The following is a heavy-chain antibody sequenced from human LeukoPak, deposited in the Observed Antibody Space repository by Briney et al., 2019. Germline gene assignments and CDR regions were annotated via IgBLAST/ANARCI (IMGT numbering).Heavy chain of an antibody. CDR3: ARYAHSSSWAGYFQH. CDR2: IIPIFGTA. J-gene: IGHJ1*01. D-gene: IGHD6-13*01. Sequence: SVKVSCKASGGTFSSYAISWVRQAPGQGLEWMGGIIPIFGTANYAQKFQGRVTITADKSTSTAYMELSSLRSEDTAVYYCARYAHSSSWAGYFQHWGQGTLVTVSS. V-gene: IGHV1-69*06. CDR1: GGTFSSYA.